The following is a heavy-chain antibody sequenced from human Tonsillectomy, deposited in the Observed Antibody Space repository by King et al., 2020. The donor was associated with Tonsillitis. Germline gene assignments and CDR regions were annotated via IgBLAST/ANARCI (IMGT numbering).Heavy chain of an antibody. CDR2: IYPADSDT. CDR3: ASSSPRGVSVAPL. V-gene: IGHV5-51*01. Sequence: QLVQSGSEVKKPGESLKISCQGSGYSSASYWIAWVRQMPGKGLEWRGIIYPADSDTKYNPSFQGQVTISADKSKTTAYLQWSSLKASDTAIYYCASSSPRGVSVAPLGGQGPLVPVPS. J-gene: IGHJ1*01. CDR1: GYSSASYW. D-gene: IGHD3-10*01.